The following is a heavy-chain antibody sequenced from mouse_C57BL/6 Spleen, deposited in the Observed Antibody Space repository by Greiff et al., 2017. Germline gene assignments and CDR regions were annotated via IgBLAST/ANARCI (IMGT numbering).Heavy chain of an antibody. CDR2: ISSGSSTI. Sequence: VQLKASGGGLVKPGGSLKLSCAASGFTFSDYGMHWVRQAPEKGLAWVAYISSGSSTIYYADTVKGRFTISRDNAKNTLFLQMTSLRSEDTAMYYCARRGGDYDAGDAMDYWGQGTSVTVSS. V-gene: IGHV5-17*01. D-gene: IGHD2-4*01. CDR1: GFTFSDYG. CDR3: ARRGGDYDAGDAMDY. J-gene: IGHJ4*01.